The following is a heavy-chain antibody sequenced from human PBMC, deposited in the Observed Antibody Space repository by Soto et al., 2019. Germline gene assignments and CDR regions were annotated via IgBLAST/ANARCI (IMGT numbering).Heavy chain of an antibody. J-gene: IGHJ4*02. CDR3: ATFGTEYSSSSGDY. D-gene: IGHD6-6*01. CDR1: GGSISSSSYY. CDR2: IYYSGST. V-gene: IGHV4-39*01. Sequence: PSETLSLTCTVSGGSISSSSYYWGWIRQPPGKGLEWIGSIYYSGSTYYNPSLKSRVTISVDTSKNQFSLKLSSVTAADTAVYYCATFGTEYSSSSGDYWGQGXLVTVSS.